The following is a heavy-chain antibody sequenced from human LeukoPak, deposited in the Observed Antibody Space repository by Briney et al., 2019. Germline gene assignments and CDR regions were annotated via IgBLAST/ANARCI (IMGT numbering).Heavy chain of an antibody. J-gene: IGHJ3*02. CDR3: ARGGSSWFDAFDI. Sequence: GGSLRLSCAASGFTFSSYTMNWVRQAPGKGLEWVSYISSSSITTYSADSVKGRFTISRDNAKNSLDLQMNSLRAEDTAVYYCARGGSSWFDAFDIWGQGTMVTVSS. V-gene: IGHV3-48*01. D-gene: IGHD6-13*01. CDR1: GFTFSSYT. CDR2: ISSSSITT.